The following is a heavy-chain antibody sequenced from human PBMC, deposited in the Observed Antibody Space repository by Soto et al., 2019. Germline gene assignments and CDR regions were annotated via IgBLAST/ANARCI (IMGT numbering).Heavy chain of an antibody. CDR2: ISGSGGST. V-gene: IGHV3-23*01. Sequence: GESLKISCAASGFTFSSYAMSWVRQAPGKGLEWVSAISGSGGSTYYADSVKGRFTISRDNSKNTLYLQMNSLRAEDTAVYYCAKDGSYGDYGDRSYYYYMDVWGKGTTVTVSS. CDR1: GFTFSSYA. CDR3: AKDGSYGDYGDRSYYYYMDV. D-gene: IGHD4-17*01. J-gene: IGHJ6*03.